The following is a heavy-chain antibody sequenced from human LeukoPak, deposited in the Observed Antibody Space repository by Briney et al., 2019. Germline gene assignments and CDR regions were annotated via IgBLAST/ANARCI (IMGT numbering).Heavy chain of an antibody. D-gene: IGHD3-10*01. CDR1: GFTFSSYS. V-gene: IGHV3-21*01. J-gene: IGHJ3*02. CDR3: ATLYYYGSGSYYNEDAFDI. Sequence: GRSLRLSCAASGFTFSSYSMNWVRQAPGKGLEWVSSISSSSSYIYYADSVKGRFTISRDNAKNSLYLQMNSLRAEDTAVYYCATLYYYGSGSYYNEDAFDIWGQGTMVTVSS. CDR2: ISSSSSYI.